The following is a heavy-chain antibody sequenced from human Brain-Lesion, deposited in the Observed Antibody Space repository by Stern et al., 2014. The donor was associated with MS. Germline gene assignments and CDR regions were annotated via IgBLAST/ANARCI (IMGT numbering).Heavy chain of an antibody. J-gene: IGHJ5*02. CDR2: LYYSGDT. CDR3: AGEEDIRYCSGGSCTGNWFDP. V-gene: IGHV4-39*01. CDR1: GGSVSSTSYA. Sequence: QLQLQESGPGLVKPSETLSLTCTVAGGSVSSTSYAWAWIRQPPGKGLEWIGTLYYSGDTYYSPSLKSRLTISLDTSKNQFSLPRGSGTAADTAVYYCAGEEDIRYCSGGSCTGNWFDPWGQGTLVTVSS. D-gene: IGHD2-15*01.